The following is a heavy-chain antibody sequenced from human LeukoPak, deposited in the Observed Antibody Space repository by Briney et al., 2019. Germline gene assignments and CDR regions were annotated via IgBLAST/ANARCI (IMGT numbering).Heavy chain of an antibody. CDR3: ARVGSARGWYFDL. J-gene: IGHJ2*01. CDR2: IYYSGST. Sequence: PSQTLSLTCTVPGGSISSGGYYWSWIRQHPGKGLEWIGYIYYSGSTYNNPSRKSRVTTSVATSKNQFSLKLSSVTAADTAVYYCARVGSARGWYFDLWGRGTLVTVSS. V-gene: IGHV4-31*03. CDR1: GGSISSGGYY. D-gene: IGHD2-15*01.